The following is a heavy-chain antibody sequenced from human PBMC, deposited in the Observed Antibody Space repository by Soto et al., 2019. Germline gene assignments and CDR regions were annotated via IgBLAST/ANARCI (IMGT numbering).Heavy chain of an antibody. Sequence: SETLSLTCAVYGGTFSGYYWSWIRQPPGKGLEWIGEINHSGSTNYNPSLKSRVTISVDTSKNQFSLKLSSVTAADTAVYYCARCPIPAVTYSDAFDIWDQGTMVTVSS. D-gene: IGHD4-17*01. V-gene: IGHV4-34*01. CDR2: INHSGST. CDR1: GGTFSGYY. J-gene: IGHJ3*02. CDR3: ARCPIPAVTYSDAFDI.